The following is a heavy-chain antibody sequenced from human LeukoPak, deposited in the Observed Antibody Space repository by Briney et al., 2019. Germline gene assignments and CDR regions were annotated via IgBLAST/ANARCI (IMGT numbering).Heavy chain of an antibody. D-gene: IGHD2-2*01. CDR3: ARLGYCSSTSCRATYYFDY. Sequence: SETLSLTCTVSGGSISSSSYYWGWIRQPPGKGLEWIGSIYYSGSTYYNPSLKSRVTISVDTSKNQLSLKLSSVTAADTAVYYCARLGYCSSTSCRATYYFDYWGQGTLVTVSS. V-gene: IGHV4-39*01. CDR1: GGSISSSSYY. CDR2: IYYSGST. J-gene: IGHJ4*02.